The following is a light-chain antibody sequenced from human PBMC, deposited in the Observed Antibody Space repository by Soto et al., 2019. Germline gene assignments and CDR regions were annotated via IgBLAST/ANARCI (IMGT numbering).Light chain of an antibody. J-gene: IGLJ2*01. V-gene: IGLV2-14*03. CDR2: DVS. CDR1: SSDVGAYNY. CDR3: SSYTTTRTLV. Sequence: QSVLTQPASVSGSPGQSITISCTGTSSDVGAYNYVSWYQQHPGKVPKVILYDVSDRPSGVSSRFSGSKSGNTASLTISGIQAEDEDDYYCSSYTTTRTLVFGGGTKVTVL.